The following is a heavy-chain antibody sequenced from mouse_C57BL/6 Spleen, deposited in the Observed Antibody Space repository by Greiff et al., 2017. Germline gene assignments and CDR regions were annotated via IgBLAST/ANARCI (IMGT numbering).Heavy chain of an antibody. CDR3: AKTLYYGSSPHAMDY. CDR1: GFSLTSYG. V-gene: IGHV2-5*01. D-gene: IGHD1-1*01. Sequence: VKLQQSGPGLVQPSQSLSITCTVSGFSLTSYGVHWVRQSPGKGLEWLGVIWRGGSTDYNAAFMSRLSITKDNSKSQVFLKMNSLQADDPAIYYWAKTLYYGSSPHAMDYWGQGTSVTVSA. CDR2: IWRGGST. J-gene: IGHJ4*01.